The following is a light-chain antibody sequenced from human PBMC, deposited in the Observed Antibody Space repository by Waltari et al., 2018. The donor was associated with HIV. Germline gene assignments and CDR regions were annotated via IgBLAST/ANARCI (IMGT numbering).Light chain of an antibody. J-gene: IGLJ3*02. CDR1: SSTPGSNT. CDR2: SNN. V-gene: IGLV1-44*01. Sequence: QSVLTQPPSASGTPGPRVPIPCSGRSSTPGSNTVHWYQQFPVTAPKPLIYSNNQRPSGVPDRFAGSKSGTSASLAISGLQSEDEADYYCAVWDDSLNGWVFGGGTKLTVL. CDR3: AVWDDSLNGWV.